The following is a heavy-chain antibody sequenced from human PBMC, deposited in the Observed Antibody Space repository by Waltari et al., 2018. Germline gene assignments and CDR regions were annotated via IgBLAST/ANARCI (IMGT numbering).Heavy chain of an antibody. Sequence: QVQLVESGGGVVQPGRSLRLSCTASGFIFSNFGMQWVRQAPGKGLELVATIWYDGSNKYHADSVKGRFTISRDNSKNTLYLQMNSLRVEDTAMYYCAKGYHTADYWGQGILVTVSS. CDR2: IWYDGSNK. D-gene: IGHD3-3*01. CDR3: AKGYHTADY. V-gene: IGHV3-33*08. CDR1: GFIFSNFG. J-gene: IGHJ4*02.